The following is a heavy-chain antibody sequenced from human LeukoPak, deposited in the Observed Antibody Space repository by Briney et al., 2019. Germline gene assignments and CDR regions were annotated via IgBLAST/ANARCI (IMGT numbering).Heavy chain of an antibody. J-gene: IGHJ5*02. CDR2: ICYSGST. CDR3: ASEAPSSSWYEHWFDP. D-gene: IGHD6-13*01. CDR1: GGSISSSSYY. Sequence: ASETLSLTCTVSGGSISSSSYYWGWIRQPPGKGLEWIGSICYSGSTYYNPSLKSRVTISVDTSKNQFSLKLSSVTAADTAVYYCASEAPSSSWYEHWFDPWGQGTLVTVSS. V-gene: IGHV4-39*01.